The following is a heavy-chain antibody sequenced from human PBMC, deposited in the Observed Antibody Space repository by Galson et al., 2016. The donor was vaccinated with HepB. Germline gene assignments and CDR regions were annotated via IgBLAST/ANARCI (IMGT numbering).Heavy chain of an antibody. CDR1: GLPFSNYW. CDR3: ARAQWILARRAAYFDH. J-gene: IGHJ4*02. D-gene: IGHD5-18*01. Sequence: SLRLSCAASGLPFSNYWMNWVRQAPGKGLEWVANIKQDGSEKYYVDSVKGRFTISRDNARNSMYLQMNSLRADDTAVYYCARAQWILARRAAYFDHWGQGILVTVSP. V-gene: IGHV3-7*04. CDR2: IKQDGSEK.